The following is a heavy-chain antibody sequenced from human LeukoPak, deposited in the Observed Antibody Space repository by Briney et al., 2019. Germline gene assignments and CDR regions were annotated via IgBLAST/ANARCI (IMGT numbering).Heavy chain of an antibody. J-gene: IGHJ5*01. D-gene: IGHD2-2*01. CDR1: GFTSSSYW. CDR2: IKQDGSEK. Sequence: GGSLRLSCGASGFTSSSYWMSWVRQAPGKGLEWVANIKQDGSEKYYVDSVKGRFTISRDNAKNSLYLQMNSLRVEDTAVYYCARGAGYCSSTGCYGSDWFDSWGQGALVTVSS. CDR3: ARGAGYCSSTGCYGSDWFDS. V-gene: IGHV3-7*05.